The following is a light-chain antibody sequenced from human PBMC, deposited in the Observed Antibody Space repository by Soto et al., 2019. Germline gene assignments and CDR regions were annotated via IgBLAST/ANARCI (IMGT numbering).Light chain of an antibody. V-gene: IGKV3-20*01. CDR2: ATS. Sequence: EIGLTQSPGTLSLSPGERATLSCRASESVNSNFLAWYQQKPGQGPRLLIYATSGRATGIPDRFSGGGSGRDFTLTISRLEPEDFAVYYWQHYGSSLIFTFGPGTKVEIK. CDR3: QHYGSSLIFT. CDR1: ESVNSNF. J-gene: IGKJ3*01.